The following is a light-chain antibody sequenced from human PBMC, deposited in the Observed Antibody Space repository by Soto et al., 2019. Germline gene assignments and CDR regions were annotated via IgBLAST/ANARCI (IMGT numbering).Light chain of an antibody. J-gene: IGKJ1*01. CDR1: QSVNSN. CDR3: QQYNDWPTWT. CDR2: GAS. V-gene: IGKV3-15*01. Sequence: EIVMTQSPATLSVSPGERATLSCRASQSVNSNLAWYQQKPGQVPRLLIYGASTRATGIPARFSGGGSGTEFTLTISRLQSEDFAVYYCQQYNDWPTWTFGQGTKVEIK.